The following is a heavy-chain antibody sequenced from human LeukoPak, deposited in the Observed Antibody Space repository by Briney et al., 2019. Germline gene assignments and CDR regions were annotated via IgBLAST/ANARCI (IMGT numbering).Heavy chain of an antibody. CDR1: GFTFSSYS. D-gene: IGHD2-15*01. Sequence: PGGSLRLSCVASGFTFSSYSMNWVRQAPGKGLEWVSAISGSGGSTYYADSVKGRFTISRDNSKNTLYLQMNSLRAEDTAVYYCAKERRYCSGGSCYLRGFDYWGQGTLVTVSS. V-gene: IGHV3-23*01. J-gene: IGHJ4*02. CDR2: ISGSGGST. CDR3: AKERRYCSGGSCYLRGFDY.